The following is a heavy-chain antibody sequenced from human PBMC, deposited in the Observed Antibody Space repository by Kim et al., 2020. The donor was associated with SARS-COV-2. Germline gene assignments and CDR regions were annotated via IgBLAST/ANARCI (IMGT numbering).Heavy chain of an antibody. CDR3: ARRYYDSSGYYHYWYFDL. CDR1: GGSISSYY. V-gene: IGHV4-59*08. CDR2: IYYSGST. Sequence: SETLSLTCTVSGGSISSYYWSWIRQPPGKGLEWIGYIYYSGSTNYNPSLKSRVTISVDTSKNQFSLKLSSVTAADTAVYYCARRYYDSSGYYHYWYFDLWGRGTLVTVSS. J-gene: IGHJ2*01. D-gene: IGHD3-22*01.